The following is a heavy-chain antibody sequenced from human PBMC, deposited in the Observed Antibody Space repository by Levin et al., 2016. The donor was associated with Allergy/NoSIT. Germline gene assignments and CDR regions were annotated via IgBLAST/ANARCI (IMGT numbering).Heavy chain of an antibody. V-gene: IGHV3-21*01. CDR3: ARIAYYDILTGYFAYYYYGMDV. Sequence: VRQAPGKGLEWVSSISSSSSYIYYADSVKGRFTISRDNAKNSLYLQMNSLRAEDTAVYYCARIAYYDILTGYFAYYYYGMDVWGQGTTVTVSS. D-gene: IGHD3-9*01. J-gene: IGHJ6*02. CDR2: ISSSSSYI.